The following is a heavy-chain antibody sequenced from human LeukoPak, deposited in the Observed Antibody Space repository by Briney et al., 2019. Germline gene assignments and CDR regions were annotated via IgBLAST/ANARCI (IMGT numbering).Heavy chain of an antibody. D-gene: IGHD4-17*01. Sequence: SVKVALKASGCTFSSYAISWVRHPPAQGHELMGGIIPIFGTGNYARKFKGRGTVTADDSTSTAYMELSSLRSEDTAVYYCARADYGDYVTSGGNFDYWGQGTLVTVSS. CDR3: ARADYGDYVTSGGNFDY. V-gene: IGHV1-69*13. J-gene: IGHJ4*02. CDR1: GCTFSSYA. CDR2: IIPIFGTG.